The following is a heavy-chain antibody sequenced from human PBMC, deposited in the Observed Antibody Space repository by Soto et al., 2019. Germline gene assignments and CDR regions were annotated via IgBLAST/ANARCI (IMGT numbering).Heavy chain of an antibody. CDR2: ISDTGRTI. J-gene: IGHJ4*02. V-gene: IGHV3-11*01. CDR1: GFTLSDYY. CDR3: ARVDNRRMPFTGVAFDY. Sequence: QVQLAESGGGRVKPGGSLRVSCAASGFTLSDYYMSWVRQAPGKGLEWVSYISDTGRTIYYADSVRGRFTVSRDNAKNALFLQINSLRAEDTAVYYCARVDNRRMPFTGVAFDYWGQGTPVTVS. D-gene: IGHD2-2*03.